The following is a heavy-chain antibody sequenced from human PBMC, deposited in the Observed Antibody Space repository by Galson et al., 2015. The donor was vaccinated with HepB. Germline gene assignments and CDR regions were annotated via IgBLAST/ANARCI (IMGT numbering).Heavy chain of an antibody. Sequence: LRLSCAASGFTFSSYAMHRVRQAPGKGLEWVAVISYDGSNKYYADSVKGRFTISRGNAKNSLYLQMNSLRAGDTAVYYCAREVGGYNLGAFDYWGQGTLVXVSS. J-gene: IGHJ4*02. V-gene: IGHV3-30-3*01. CDR1: GFTFSSYA. CDR3: AREVGGYNLGAFDY. CDR2: ISYDGSNK. D-gene: IGHD5-24*01.